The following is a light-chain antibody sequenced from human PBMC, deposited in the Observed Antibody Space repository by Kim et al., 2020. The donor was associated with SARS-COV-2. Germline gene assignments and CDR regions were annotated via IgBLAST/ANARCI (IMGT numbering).Light chain of an antibody. CDR2: AAS. CDR3: QQTNSFPHT. J-gene: IGKJ4*01. V-gene: IGKV1-12*01. Sequence: ASGGDIVPINCRASQGMSSWLAWDQQKPGKAPKLLMYAASSLQTGVPARFSGSGSGTDFSLTISSLQPEDFATYYCQQTNSFPHTFGGGTKVDIK. CDR1: QGMSSW.